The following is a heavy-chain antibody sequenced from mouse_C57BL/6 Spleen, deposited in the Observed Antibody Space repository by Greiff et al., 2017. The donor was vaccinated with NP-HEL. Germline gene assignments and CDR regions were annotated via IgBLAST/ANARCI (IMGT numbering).Heavy chain of an antibody. Sequence: VQLQQSGPELVKPGDSVKISCKASGYSFTGYFMNWVMQSHGKSLEWIGRINPYNGDTFYNQKFKGKATLTVDKSSSTAHMELRSLTSEDSAVYYCAREGLYYDYDGFAYWGQGTLVTVSA. D-gene: IGHD2-4*01. CDR2: INPYNGDT. J-gene: IGHJ3*01. CDR3: AREGLYYDYDGFAY. CDR1: GYSFTGYF. V-gene: IGHV1-20*01.